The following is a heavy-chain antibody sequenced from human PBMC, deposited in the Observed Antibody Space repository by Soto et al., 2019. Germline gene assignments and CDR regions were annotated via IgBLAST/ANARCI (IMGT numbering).Heavy chain of an antibody. Sequence: ASVKVSCKASGYTFTSYAFNWVRQAPGQGLEWMGWISAYSGNTNYAQKFQGRVTMTTDTSTSTAYMELRSLRSDDTAVYYCARDQTVLDYWGQGTLVTVSS. CDR2: ISAYSGNT. D-gene: IGHD4-17*01. CDR1: GYTFTSYA. CDR3: ARDQTVLDY. J-gene: IGHJ4*02. V-gene: IGHV1-18*04.